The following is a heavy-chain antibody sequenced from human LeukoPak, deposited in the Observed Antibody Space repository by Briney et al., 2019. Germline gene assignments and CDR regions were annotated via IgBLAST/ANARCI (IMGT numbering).Heavy chain of an antibody. V-gene: IGHV5-51*01. CDR3: RVGFGDLSSASDI. D-gene: IGHD3-10*01. CDR1: GYSFANNW. CDR2: IHPGDSDT. J-gene: IGHJ3*02. Sequence: GESLKISCKCSGYSFANNWIGWVRPMPGEGLEWMGIIHPGDSDTRYRPSFQGQVTISADKSISTAYLQWSSLKASDTAMYYCRVGFGDLSSASDIWGQGTMVTVSS.